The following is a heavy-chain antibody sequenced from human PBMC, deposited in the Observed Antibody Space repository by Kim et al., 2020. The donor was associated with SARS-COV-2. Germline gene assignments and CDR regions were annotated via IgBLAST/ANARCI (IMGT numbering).Heavy chain of an antibody. D-gene: IGHD3-22*01. J-gene: IGHJ4*02. V-gene: IGHV1-69*04. Sequence: YAQKFQGRVTITADKSTSTAYMELSSLRSEDTAVYYCARDRGSSGYYYLGWGQGTLVTVSS. CDR3: ARDRGSSGYYYLG.